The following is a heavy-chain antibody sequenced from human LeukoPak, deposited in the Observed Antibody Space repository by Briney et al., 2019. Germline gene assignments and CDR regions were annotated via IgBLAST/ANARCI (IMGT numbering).Heavy chain of an antibody. CDR3: ARRVED. CDR2: IYRAGGT. Sequence: PGGSLRHSCPASGYTFDEYAIQWLRQPPGKGLEWVAVIYRAGGTHYADAMKGRFTTSRDNSNNMVYLQMNSLRAEDTAVYFCARRVEDWDQGTLVTVSS. J-gene: IGHJ4*02. V-gene: IGHV3-66*04. CDR1: GYTFDEYA.